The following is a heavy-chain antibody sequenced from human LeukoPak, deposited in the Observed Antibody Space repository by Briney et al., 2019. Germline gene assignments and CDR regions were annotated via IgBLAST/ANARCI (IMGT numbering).Heavy chain of an antibody. V-gene: IGHV3-48*02. CDR3: ATSGNYYLKY. J-gene: IGHJ4*02. Sequence: GRSLRLSRAASGFTFSTYNMNWVRQAPGKGLEWVSHITSSSTNIYYADSVKGRFTISRDNAKNALSLQMNSLRDEDTAVYYCATSGNYYLKYWGQGTLVTVSS. D-gene: IGHD3-3*01. CDR2: ITSSSTNI. CDR1: GFTFSTYN.